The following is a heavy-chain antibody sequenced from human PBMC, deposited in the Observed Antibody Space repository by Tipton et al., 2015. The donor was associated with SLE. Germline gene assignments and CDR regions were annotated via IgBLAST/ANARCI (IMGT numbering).Heavy chain of an antibody. D-gene: IGHD2-21*01. J-gene: IGHJ6*03. CDR1: GFTFSSYA. CDR2: ISGSGGST. CDR3: ARDHSPGYMDV. V-gene: IGHV3-23*01. Sequence: SLRLSCAASGFTFSSYAMSWVRQAPGKGLEWVSAISGSGGSTYYADSVKGRFTISRDNAKNSLYLQMNSLRAEDTAVYYCARDHSPGYMDVWGKGTTVTVSS.